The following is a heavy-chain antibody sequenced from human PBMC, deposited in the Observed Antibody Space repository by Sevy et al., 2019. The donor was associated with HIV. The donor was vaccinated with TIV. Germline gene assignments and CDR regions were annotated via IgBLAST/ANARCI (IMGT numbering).Heavy chain of an antibody. CDR3: AREGCTKPHDY. CDR1: GFTFSKYS. Sequence: GGSLRLSCAASGFTFSKYSMSWVRQPPGKGLEWVSTLSFGCGEINYADSVKGRFTISRDNSKISVYLKMNNLRPTDTAVYYCAREGCTKPHDYWGQGTLVTVSS. V-gene: IGHV3-23*01. J-gene: IGHJ4*02. CDR2: LSFGCGEI. D-gene: IGHD2-8*01.